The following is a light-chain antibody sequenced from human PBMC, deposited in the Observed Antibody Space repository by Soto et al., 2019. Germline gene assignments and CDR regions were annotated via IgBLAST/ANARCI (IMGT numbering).Light chain of an antibody. CDR2: DAS. CDR1: QSISSW. J-gene: IGKJ4*01. V-gene: IGKV1-5*01. CDR3: QQYNSYSFT. Sequence: DIQMTQAPSTLSASVGDRVTITCRASQSISSWLAWYQQKPGKAPKVLSYDASSLESGVPSRFSGSGSGTEFTLTLSSLQPDDFATYYCQQYNSYSFTFGGGTKVEIK.